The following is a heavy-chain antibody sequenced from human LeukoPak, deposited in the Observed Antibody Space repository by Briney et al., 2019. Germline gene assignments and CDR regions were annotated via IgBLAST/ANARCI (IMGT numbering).Heavy chain of an antibody. D-gene: IGHD6-19*01. V-gene: IGHV3-23*01. J-gene: IGHJ4*02. CDR3: ARLQTAVAGSFLRYLDY. Sequence: GGSLRLSCAASGLTFSSYAMSWVRQAPGQGLEWVSTISNVGGRTYYANSVKGRFTISRDNSKSTLYLQMNSLRAEDTAVYFCARLQTAVAGSFLRYLDYWGQGTLVTVSS. CDR1: GLTFSSYA. CDR2: ISNVGGRT.